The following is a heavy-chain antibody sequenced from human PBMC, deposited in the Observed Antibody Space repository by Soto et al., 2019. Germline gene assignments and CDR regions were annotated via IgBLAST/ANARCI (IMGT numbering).Heavy chain of an antibody. D-gene: IGHD3-22*01. CDR2: ISTSGSTT. CDR3: AKVGEEDYYDSSGYFDY. V-gene: IGHV3-48*03. J-gene: IGHJ4*02. CDR1: GFTFSSYE. Sequence: EVQLVESGGGLVQPGGSLRLSCAASGFTFSSYEMNWVRQAPGKGLEWLSFISTSGSTTYYADSVKGRFTISRDNTKNTLYLQMNSLRAEDTAIYYCAKVGEEDYYDSSGYFDYWGQGTLVTVSS.